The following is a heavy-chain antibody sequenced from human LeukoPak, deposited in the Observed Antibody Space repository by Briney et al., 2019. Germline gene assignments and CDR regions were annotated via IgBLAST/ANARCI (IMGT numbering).Heavy chain of an antibody. CDR1: GFTVRSNY. CDR2: IYSGGST. V-gene: IGHV3-53*04. CDR3: ARSTYAYFDS. J-gene: IGHJ4*02. Sequence: QPGGSLRLSCAASGFTVRSNYISWVRQAPGKGLEWISVIYSGGSTFYADSVKGRFTVSRNTSKNTLFLQMDSLRTEDTAVYFCARSTYAYFDSWGQGTLVTVSS. D-gene: IGHD5/OR15-5a*01.